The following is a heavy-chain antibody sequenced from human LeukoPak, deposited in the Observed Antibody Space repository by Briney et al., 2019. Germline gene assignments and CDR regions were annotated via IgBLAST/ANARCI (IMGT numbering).Heavy chain of an antibody. D-gene: IGHD3-3*01. J-gene: IGHJ4*02. CDR3: ARQDTITTPGVDY. V-gene: IGHV4-34*01. CDR2: INHSGST. Sequence: SETLSLTCAVYGGSFSGCYWSWIRQPPGKGLEWIGEINHSGSTNYNPSLKSRVTISVDTSKNQFSLKLSSVTAADTAVYYCARQDTITTPGVDYWGQGTPVTVSS. CDR1: GGSFSGCY.